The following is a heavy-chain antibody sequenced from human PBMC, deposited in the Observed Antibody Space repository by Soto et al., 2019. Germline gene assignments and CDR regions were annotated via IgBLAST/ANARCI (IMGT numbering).Heavy chain of an antibody. Sequence: PGESLKISCKGSAYRFTSYWICWVRQLPGKGLEWMGIIYPDDSDTRYSPSFQGQVTISADKSINTAYLQWSSLKDSDTAMYYCARGGVTTRTFDYWGQGTMVTVSS. V-gene: IGHV5-51*01. CDR1: AYRFTSYW. CDR2: IYPDDSDT. CDR3: ARGGVTTRTFDY. D-gene: IGHD1-1*01. J-gene: IGHJ4*02.